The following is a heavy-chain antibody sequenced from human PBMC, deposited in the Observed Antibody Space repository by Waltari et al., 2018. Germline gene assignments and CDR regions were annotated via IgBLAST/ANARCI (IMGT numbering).Heavy chain of an antibody. J-gene: IGHJ4*02. V-gene: IGHV4-4*02. CDR2: IQRSGRT. CDR1: GDSMSSSDW. CDR3: ARDRGKGIYLDS. Sequence: QLQLEASGPGLVKPSGTLSLTCAVSGDSMSSSDWWSWVRQPPGKGLEWIGQIQRSGRTNYNPSFASRVSMSIDTSNNNFFLRLTSATAADTAVYYCARDRGKGIYLDSWGQGTLVTVSP. D-gene: IGHD2-15*01.